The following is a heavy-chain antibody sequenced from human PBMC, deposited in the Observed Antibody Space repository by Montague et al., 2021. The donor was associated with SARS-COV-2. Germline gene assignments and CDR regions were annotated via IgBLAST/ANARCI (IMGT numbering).Heavy chain of an antibody. J-gene: IGHJ5*02. CDR2: FSYRGNT. Sequence: SDTLSLTCTVSGDSSSRSYYNWAWIRQPPGKGLEWIGSFSYRGNTYYNPSLQSRVTISLETSMTQYSLQLTSVTAADTAVYYCARHRLVRSEHKWFDPWGQGTLVIVSS. D-gene: IGHD3-10*01. V-gene: IGHV4-39*01. CDR3: ARHRLVRSEHKWFDP. CDR1: GDSSSRSYYN.